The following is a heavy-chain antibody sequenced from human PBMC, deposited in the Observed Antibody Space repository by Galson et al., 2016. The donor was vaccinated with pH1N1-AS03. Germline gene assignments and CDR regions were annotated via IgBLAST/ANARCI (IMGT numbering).Heavy chain of an antibody. CDR2: IKDDGSEK. CDR1: GFTFSKYW. V-gene: IGHV3-7*01. CDR3: ARGWPLVVPGTIVRDYYYMGV. J-gene: IGHJ6*03. D-gene: IGHD2-2*01. Sequence: SLRLSCAASGFTFSKYWMNWVRQAPGKGLEWVANIKDDGSEKDHVDSVKGRFTISRDNAKYSLYLHMNHLRAEDTAVYYCARGWPLVVPGTIVRDYYYMGVWGKGTTVTVSS.